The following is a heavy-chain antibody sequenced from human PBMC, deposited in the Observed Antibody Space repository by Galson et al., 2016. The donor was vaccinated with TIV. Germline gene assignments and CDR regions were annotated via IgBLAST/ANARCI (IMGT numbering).Heavy chain of an antibody. CDR2: INTDGDAS. Sequence: PRLSCAASGFTFSNYWMHWVRQSPGEGLIYVSRINTDGDASDYADSVKGRFTISRDNVKNIVFLQMTALRVEDTAVYYCARGNPGNPNFSGQGTLVTVSS. V-gene: IGHV3-74*01. D-gene: IGHD4-23*01. CDR1: GFTFSNYW. CDR3: ARGNPGNPNF. J-gene: IGHJ4*02.